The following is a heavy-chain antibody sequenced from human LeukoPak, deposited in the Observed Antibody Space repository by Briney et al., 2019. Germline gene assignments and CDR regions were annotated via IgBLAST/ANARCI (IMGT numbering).Heavy chain of an antibody. CDR1: GFTFSGYS. J-gene: IGHJ3*02. Sequence: PGGSLRLSCAASGFTFSGYSMNWVRQAPGKGLEYVSYISSTSGTIYHADSVKGRFTISRDNAKNLLYLQMNSLRDEDTAVYYCARDTRYAFDIWGQGTMVTVSS. CDR2: ISSTSGTI. CDR3: ARDTRYAFDI. V-gene: IGHV3-48*02.